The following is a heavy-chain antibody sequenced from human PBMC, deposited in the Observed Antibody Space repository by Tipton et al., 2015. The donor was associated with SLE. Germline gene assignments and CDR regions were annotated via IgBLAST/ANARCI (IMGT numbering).Heavy chain of an antibody. Sequence: TLSLTCAVSSGSISSSDWWSWVRQPPGKGLEWIGEIYRSGSATYNPSLKSRVTISMDKSKDQFSLNLASVTPADTAVYYCARNGFYSLDYWGRGTLVTASS. J-gene: IGHJ4*02. CDR1: SGSISSSDW. CDR2: IYRSGSA. D-gene: IGHD3-22*01. V-gene: IGHV4-4*02. CDR3: ARNGFYSLDY.